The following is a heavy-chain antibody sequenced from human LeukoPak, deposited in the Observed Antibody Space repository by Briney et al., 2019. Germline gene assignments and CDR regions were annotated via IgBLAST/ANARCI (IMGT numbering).Heavy chain of an antibody. CDR1: GGSISSYY. J-gene: IGHJ5*02. V-gene: IGHV4-59*01. Sequence: SETLSLTCTVSGGSISSYYWRWIRQPPGKGLEWIGYISYSGSTNYNPSLKSRVTISVDKSQNHFSLKLSSVTAADTAVYYCARVMIVGAATYWFDPWGQGTLVTVSS. CDR2: ISYSGST. D-gene: IGHD1-26*01. CDR3: ARVMIVGAATYWFDP.